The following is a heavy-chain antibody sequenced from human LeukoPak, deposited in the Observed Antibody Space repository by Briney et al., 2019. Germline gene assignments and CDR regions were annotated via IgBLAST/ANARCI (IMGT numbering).Heavy chain of an antibody. CDR3: ARGYGDFWSGSYGD. CDR2: INHSGST. V-gene: IGHV4-34*01. CDR1: GGSFSGYY. J-gene: IGHJ4*02. Sequence: PSETLSLTCAVYGGSFSGYYWSWIRQPPGKGLEWIGEINHSGSTNYNPSLKSRVTISVDTSKNQFSLKLSSVTAEDTAVYYCARGYGDFWSGSYGDWGQGTLVTVSS. D-gene: IGHD3-3*01.